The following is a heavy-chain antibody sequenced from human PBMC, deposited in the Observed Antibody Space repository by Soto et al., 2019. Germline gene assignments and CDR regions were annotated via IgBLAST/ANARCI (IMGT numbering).Heavy chain of an antibody. CDR1: GYTFTSYG. V-gene: IGHV1-18*01. J-gene: IGHJ5*02. CDR3: ARDRVCSSTSCYEAWFDP. D-gene: IGHD2-2*01. CDR2: ISAYNGNT. Sequence: QVQLVQSGAEVKKPGASVKVSCKASGYTFTSYGISWVRQAPGQGLEWMGWISAYNGNTNYAQKLQGRVTMTTDTSTSTAYMELRSLSSDDTAVYYCARDRVCSSTSCYEAWFDPWGQGTLVTVSS.